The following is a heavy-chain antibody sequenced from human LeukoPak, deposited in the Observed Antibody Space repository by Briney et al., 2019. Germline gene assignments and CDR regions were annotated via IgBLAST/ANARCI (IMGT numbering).Heavy chain of an antibody. CDR2: ISSSGSTI. CDR3: ARAFGYSYGPSFDY. Sequence: GGSLRISCAASGFTFSDYYMSWIRQAPGNGLEWVSYISSSGSTIYYADSVKGRFTISRDNAKNSLYLQMNSLRAEDTAVYYCARAFGYSYGPSFDYWGQGTLVTVSS. V-gene: IGHV3-11*01. D-gene: IGHD5-18*01. CDR1: GFTFSDYY. J-gene: IGHJ4*02.